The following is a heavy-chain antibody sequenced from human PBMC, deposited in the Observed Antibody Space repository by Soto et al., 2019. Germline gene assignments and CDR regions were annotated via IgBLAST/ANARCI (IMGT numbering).Heavy chain of an antibody. Sequence: GGSLRLSCETSGFTFSNYAMAWVRQTPGEGPEWVSTIGGGDDIFYAESVKGRFIISRDDSRSTMYLQMDNLRVEDTAIYFCAKDSISYNGIYDAFDVWGQGTVVTVSS. CDR3: AKDSISYNGIYDAFDV. J-gene: IGHJ3*01. D-gene: IGHD3-3*02. CDR2: IGGGDDI. CDR1: GFTFSNYA. V-gene: IGHV3-23*01.